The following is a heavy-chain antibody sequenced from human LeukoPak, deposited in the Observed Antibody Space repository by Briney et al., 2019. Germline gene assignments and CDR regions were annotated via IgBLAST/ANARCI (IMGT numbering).Heavy chain of an antibody. Sequence: PGGSLRLSCAASGFTFSSHGMHWVRQAPGKGLEWVAVIWYDGTNINYADSVKGRFTISRDNSKYTVYLQMNSLRAEDTAVYYCARDAGYCSRTSCYYGMDVWGQGTTVTVSS. V-gene: IGHV3-33*01. D-gene: IGHD2-2*01. CDR3: ARDAGYCSRTSCYYGMDV. J-gene: IGHJ6*02. CDR1: GFTFSSHG. CDR2: IWYDGTNI.